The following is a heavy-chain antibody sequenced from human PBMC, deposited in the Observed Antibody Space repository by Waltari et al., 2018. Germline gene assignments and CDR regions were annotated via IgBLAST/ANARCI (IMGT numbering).Heavy chain of an antibody. Sequence: QVQLQESGPGLVKPSETLSLTCAVSGYSISSGYYWGWIRQPPGKGLEWIGSIYHSGSTYDNPALKSRVTISVDTSKNQFSLKLSSVTAADTAVYYCVGDSSGYWVIWGQGTLVTVSS. D-gene: IGHD3-22*01. V-gene: IGHV4-38-2*01. CDR3: VGDSSGYWVI. CDR2: IYHSGST. CDR1: GYSISSGYY. J-gene: IGHJ4*02.